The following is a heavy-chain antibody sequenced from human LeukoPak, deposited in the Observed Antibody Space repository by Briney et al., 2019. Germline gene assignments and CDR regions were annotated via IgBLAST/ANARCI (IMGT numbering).Heavy chain of an antibody. CDR1: GFTFSSYE. Sequence: PGGSLRLSCAASGFTFSSYEMNWVRQAPGKGLEWASYISSSGSTIYYADSVKGRFTISRDNAKNSLYLQMNSLRAEDTAVYYCARVVGKYYYYYYMDVRGKGTTVTVSS. V-gene: IGHV3-48*03. D-gene: IGHD1-26*01. CDR2: ISSSGSTI. CDR3: ARVVGKYYYYYYMDV. J-gene: IGHJ6*03.